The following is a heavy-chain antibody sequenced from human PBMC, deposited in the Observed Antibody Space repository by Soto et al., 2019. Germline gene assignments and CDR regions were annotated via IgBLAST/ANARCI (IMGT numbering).Heavy chain of an antibody. Sequence: VQLLESGGGLVQPGGSLRLSCAASGFTFSSYAMSWVRQAPGKGLEWVSAISGSGGSTYYADSVKGRFTISRDNSKNTLYLQMNSLRAEDTAVYYCAKDRKDYYGSGSYYSDAFDIWGQGTMVTVSS. CDR1: GFTFSSYA. J-gene: IGHJ3*02. CDR2: ISGSGGST. D-gene: IGHD3-10*01. CDR3: AKDRKDYYGSGSYYSDAFDI. V-gene: IGHV3-23*01.